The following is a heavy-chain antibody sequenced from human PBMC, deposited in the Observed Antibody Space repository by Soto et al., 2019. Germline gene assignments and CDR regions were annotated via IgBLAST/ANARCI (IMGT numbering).Heavy chain of an antibody. CDR3: ARVPDY. CDR1: GGSIITGTYY. J-gene: IGHJ4*02. Sequence: SETLSLTCTVSGGSIITGTYYWGWIRQPPGKGLEWIGTISYGGSTYYNPSLKSRVTISVDTSKNQFSLKLPSVTAADTAVYYCARVPDYWGQGTLVTVSS. CDR2: ISYGGST. V-gene: IGHV4-39*01.